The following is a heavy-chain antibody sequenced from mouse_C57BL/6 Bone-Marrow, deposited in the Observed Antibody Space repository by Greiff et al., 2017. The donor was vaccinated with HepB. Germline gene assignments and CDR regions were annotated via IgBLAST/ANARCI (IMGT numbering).Heavy chain of an antibody. CDR3: ARGYYGSLDY. V-gene: IGHV5-4*01. J-gene: IGHJ2*01. CDR1: GFTFSSYA. Sequence: EVQLVESGGGLVKPGGSLKLSCAASGFTFSSYAMSWVRQTPEKRLEWVATISDGGSYTYYPDNVKGRFTISRDNAKNNLYLQMSHLKSEDTAMYYCARGYYGSLDYWGQGTTLTVSS. D-gene: IGHD1-1*01. CDR2: ISDGGSYT.